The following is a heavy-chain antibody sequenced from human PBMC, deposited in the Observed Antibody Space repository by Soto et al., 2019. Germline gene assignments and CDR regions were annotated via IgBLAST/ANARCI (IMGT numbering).Heavy chain of an antibody. V-gene: IGHV3-30-3*01. CDR1: GFSFSTFA. D-gene: IGHD3-3*01. Sequence: QAYLVESGGGVVQPGRSLRLSCAASGFSFSTFALHWVRQAPGEGLEWVALISHDGRNEKYAESVKGRFTISRDNSKNTVYMQMASLRLEDTGVYYCARDGLPDDFRSGGYWFDPWGQGTQVTVSS. J-gene: IGHJ5*02. CDR3: ARDGLPDDFRSGGYWFDP. CDR2: ISHDGRNE.